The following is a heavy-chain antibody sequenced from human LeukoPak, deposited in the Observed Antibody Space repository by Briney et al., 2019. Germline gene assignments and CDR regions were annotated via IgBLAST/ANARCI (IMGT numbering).Heavy chain of an antibody. V-gene: IGHV3-21*01. CDR2: ISSSSSYI. CDR3: ARDENVDTAMFDY. J-gene: IGHJ4*02. D-gene: IGHD5-18*01. Sequence: GGSLRPSCAASGFTFSSYSMNWVRQAPGKGLEWVSSISSSSSYIYYADSVKGRFTISRDNAKNSLYLQMNSLRAEDTAVYYCARDENVDTAMFDYWGQGTLVTVSS. CDR1: GFTFSSYS.